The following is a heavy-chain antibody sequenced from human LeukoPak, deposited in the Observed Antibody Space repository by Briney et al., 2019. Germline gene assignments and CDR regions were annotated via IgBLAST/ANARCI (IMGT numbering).Heavy chain of an antibody. Sequence: SETLSLTCTVSGVSISSYYWSWIRQPAGKGLEWIGRIYTSGSTNYNPSLKSRVTMSVDKSKNQFSLKLSSVTAADTAAYYCATQRVYGDYWGFDYWGQGTLVTVSS. D-gene: IGHD4-17*01. CDR3: ATQRVYGDYWGFDY. CDR2: IYTSGST. CDR1: GVSISSYY. V-gene: IGHV4-4*07. J-gene: IGHJ4*02.